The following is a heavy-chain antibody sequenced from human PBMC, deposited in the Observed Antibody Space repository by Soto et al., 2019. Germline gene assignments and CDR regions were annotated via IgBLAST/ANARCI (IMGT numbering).Heavy chain of an antibody. D-gene: IGHD6-19*01. Sequence: HPGGSLRLSCAASGFTVSSNYMSWVRQAPGKGLEWVSVIYSGGSTYYADSVKGRFTISRHNSKNTLYLQMNSLRAEDTAVYYCARSQPGIAVAEGPLGVFDIWGQGTMVTVSS. J-gene: IGHJ3*02. V-gene: IGHV3-53*04. CDR3: ARSQPGIAVAEGPLGVFDI. CDR1: GFTVSSNY. CDR2: IYSGGST.